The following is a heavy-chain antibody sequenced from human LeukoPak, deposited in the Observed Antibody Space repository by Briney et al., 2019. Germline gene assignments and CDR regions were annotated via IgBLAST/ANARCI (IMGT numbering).Heavy chain of an antibody. CDR2: IKSKTDGGTT. V-gene: IGHV3-15*01. CDR3: AKDTSGYYRPFDY. CDR1: GFTFSNAW. J-gene: IGHJ4*02. D-gene: IGHD3-22*01. Sequence: GGSLRLSCAASGFTFSNAWLNWVRQAPGKGLEWVGHIKSKTDGGTTDYAAPVKGRFTISRDNSRDTLSLQMDSLRAEDTAIYYCAKDTSGYYRPFDYWGQGTLVTVSS.